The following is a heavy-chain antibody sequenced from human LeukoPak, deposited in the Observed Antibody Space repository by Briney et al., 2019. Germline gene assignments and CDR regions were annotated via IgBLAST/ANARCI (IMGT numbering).Heavy chain of an antibody. J-gene: IGHJ4*02. V-gene: IGHV4-4*09. CDR1: GGSINSYY. D-gene: IGHD1-14*01. CDR2: IFPGGRT. Sequence: SETLSLTCTVSGGSINSYYWIWIRQSPGKGLEWIGYIFPGGRTKSNPSLKRRVIISVDTSRNQFSLKVSSVTAAETAIYYCARSPPPPKEFDYWGQGTLVTVSS. CDR3: ARSPPPPKEFDY.